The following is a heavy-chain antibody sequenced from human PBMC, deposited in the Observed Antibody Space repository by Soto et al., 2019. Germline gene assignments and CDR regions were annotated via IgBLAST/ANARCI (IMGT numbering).Heavy chain of an antibody. D-gene: IGHD2-2*01. CDR2: ISLYSDGT. Sequence: QVQLVQSGGEVKRPGASVKVSCKTSGYTFSNYGITWVRQAPGQPLEWLGWISLYSDGTNYAQKFQGRVSMTTDTSPTTAYIELRSLRSDDTAGYYCARVVPGAEAWFGPWGQGTLVTVSS. J-gene: IGHJ5*02. CDR1: GYTFSNYG. CDR3: ARVVPGAEAWFGP. V-gene: IGHV1-18*01.